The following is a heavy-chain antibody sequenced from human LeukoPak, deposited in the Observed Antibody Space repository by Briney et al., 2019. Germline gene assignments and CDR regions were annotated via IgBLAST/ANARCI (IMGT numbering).Heavy chain of an antibody. Sequence: ASVKVSCKASGGTFSSYTISWVRQAPGQGLEWMGRIIPILGIANYAQRFQGRVTITADKSTSTAYMELSSLRSEDTAVYYCAREVGERLPAGLWGQGTLVTVSS. CDR3: AREVGERLPAGL. J-gene: IGHJ4*02. V-gene: IGHV1-69*04. CDR2: IIPILGIA. D-gene: IGHD3-16*01. CDR1: GGTFSSYT.